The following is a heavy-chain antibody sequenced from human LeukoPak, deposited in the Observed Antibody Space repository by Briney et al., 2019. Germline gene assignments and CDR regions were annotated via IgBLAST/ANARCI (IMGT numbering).Heavy chain of an antibody. V-gene: IGHV3-21*01. CDR1: GFTFSSYS. D-gene: IGHD3-3*01. CDR3: ARAPNAMGDFRMDV. CDR2: ISSSSSYI. Sequence: RGSLRLSCAASGFTFSSYSMNWVRQAPGKGLEWVSSISSSSSYIYYADSVKGRFTISRDNAKNSLYLQMNSLRAEDTAVYYCARAPNAMGDFRMDVWGKGTTVTVSS. J-gene: IGHJ6*04.